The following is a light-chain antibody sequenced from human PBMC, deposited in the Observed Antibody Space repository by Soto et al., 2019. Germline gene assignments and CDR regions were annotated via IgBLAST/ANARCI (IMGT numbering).Light chain of an antibody. CDR3: QQYGSSPQT. Sequence: EIGLTQSPGTLSLSPGERATLSCRASQSVSSSYLAWYQQKPGQAPRLLIYGASNRATGIPDRFSGSGSGRDFTLTISRLEPEDFAVYYCQQYGSSPQTFGQGTKVDNK. V-gene: IGKV3-20*01. CDR1: QSVSSSY. CDR2: GAS. J-gene: IGKJ1*01.